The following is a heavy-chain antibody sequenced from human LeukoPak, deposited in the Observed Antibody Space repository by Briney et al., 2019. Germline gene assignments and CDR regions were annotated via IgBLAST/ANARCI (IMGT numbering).Heavy chain of an antibody. Sequence: GESLKISCKGSGYSFTDYWIGWVRQMPGKGLDWMGIIYPGDSDTRYSPSFRGQVTISADKSISTAYLQWRSLKASDTAMYYCARASGDSWSGYTFDYWGQGTLVTVSS. CDR3: ARASGDSWSGYTFDY. CDR1: GYSFTDYW. D-gene: IGHD3-3*01. V-gene: IGHV5-51*01. J-gene: IGHJ4*02. CDR2: IYPGDSDT.